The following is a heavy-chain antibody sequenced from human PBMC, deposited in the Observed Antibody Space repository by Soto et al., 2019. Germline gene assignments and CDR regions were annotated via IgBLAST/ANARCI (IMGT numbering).Heavy chain of an antibody. Sequence: SETLSLTCSVSGDSISRIDCYWTWIRQHPEKGLEWIGNIYFRGNTYYSPSLESRLTISVGTSKNQFSLKLTSVTAADTAVYYCAREGGSYDSGGYLIRGAFDIWGQGTMVTVSS. V-gene: IGHV4-31*03. CDR1: GDSISRIDCY. CDR3: AREGGSYDSGGYLIRGAFDI. CDR2: IYFRGNT. J-gene: IGHJ3*02. D-gene: IGHD3-22*01.